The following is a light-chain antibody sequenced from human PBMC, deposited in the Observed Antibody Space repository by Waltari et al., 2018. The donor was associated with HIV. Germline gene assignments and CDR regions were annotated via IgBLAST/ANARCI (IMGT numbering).Light chain of an antibody. V-gene: IGKV1-39*01. Sequence: DIQMTQPPSSLSASEGDRVHITCRASQSIGTYVNWYQQRPGEAPNLLIFAASTLQSGVPSRFSGSGSGTDFTLTISSLQPEDFATYYCQQSHSSPITFGQGTRLE. CDR2: AAS. CDR3: QQSHSSPIT. CDR1: QSIGTY. J-gene: IGKJ5*01.